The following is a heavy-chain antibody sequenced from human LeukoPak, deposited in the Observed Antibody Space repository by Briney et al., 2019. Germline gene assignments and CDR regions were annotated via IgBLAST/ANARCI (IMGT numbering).Heavy chain of an antibody. CDR2: IPYDGSNK. V-gene: IGHV3-30*04. CDR3: VRGAYSSSWLNFDY. CDR1: GFTFSSYA. Sequence: GGPLRLSCAASGFTFSSYAMHWVRQAPGKGLEWVALIPYDGSNKYYADSVKGRFTVSRGNSKNTLYLQMNSLRAEDTAVYYCVRGAYSSSWLNFDYWGQGTLVTVSS. J-gene: IGHJ4*02. D-gene: IGHD6-13*01.